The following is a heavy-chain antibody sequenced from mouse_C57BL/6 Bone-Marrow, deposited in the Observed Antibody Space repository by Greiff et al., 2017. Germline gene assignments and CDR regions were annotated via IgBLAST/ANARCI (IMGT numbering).Heavy chain of an antibody. V-gene: IGHV14-4*01. CDR1: GFNIKDDY. Sequence: DVKLQESGAELVRPGASVKLSCTASGFNIKDDYMHWVKQRPEQGLEWIGWIDPENGDTEYASKFQGKATITADTSSNTAYLQLSSLTSEDTAVXYCTTTAMDYWGQGTSVTVSS. CDR3: TTTAMDY. CDR2: IDPENGDT. J-gene: IGHJ4*01.